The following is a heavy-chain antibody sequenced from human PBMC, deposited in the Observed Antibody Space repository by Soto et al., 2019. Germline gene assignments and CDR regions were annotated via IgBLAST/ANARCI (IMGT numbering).Heavy chain of an antibody. CDR3: ARAYHSRGWLDY. D-gene: IGHD6-19*01. J-gene: IGHJ4*02. Sequence: GGSLRLSCAASGFTFSSYEMNWVRQAPGKGLEWVSYISSSGSTLYYADSVKGRFTISRDNAKNSLYLQMNSLRAEDTAVYYCARAYHSRGWLDYWGQGTLVTVSS. CDR2: ISSSGSTL. CDR1: GFTFSSYE. V-gene: IGHV3-48*03.